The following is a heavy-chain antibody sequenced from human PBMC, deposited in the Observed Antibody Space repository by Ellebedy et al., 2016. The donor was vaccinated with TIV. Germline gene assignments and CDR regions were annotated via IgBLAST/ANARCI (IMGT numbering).Heavy chain of an antibody. Sequence: GESLKISCKHFRYSFTSYWIAWVRQLPGKGLEWMGIIYPGASDTRYGPSFQGQVTISADKSISTAYLQWSSLKASDTAIYYCARTIAATPSSYYYGMDVWGQGTTVTVSS. D-gene: IGHD2-15*01. CDR3: ARTIAATPSSYYYGMDV. CDR1: RYSFTSYW. V-gene: IGHV5-51*01. J-gene: IGHJ6*02. CDR2: IYPGASDT.